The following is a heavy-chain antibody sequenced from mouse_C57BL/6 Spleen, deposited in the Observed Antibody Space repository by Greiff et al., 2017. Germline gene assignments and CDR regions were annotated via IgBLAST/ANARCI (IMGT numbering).Heavy chain of an antibody. V-gene: IGHV1-50*01. D-gene: IGHD1-1*01. J-gene: IGHJ2*01. CDR1: GYTFTSYW. CDR3: ARRLTTGDY. Sequence: VQLQQPGAELVKPGASVKLSCKASGYTFTSYWMQWVKQRPGQGLEWIGEIDPSDSYTNYNQKFKGKATLTVDTSSSKAYMQLSSLTSEDSAVYYCARRLTTGDYWGQGTTLTVSS. CDR2: IDPSDSYT.